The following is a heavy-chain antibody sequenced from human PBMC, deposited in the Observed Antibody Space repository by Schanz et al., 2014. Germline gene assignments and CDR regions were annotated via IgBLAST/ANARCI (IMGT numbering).Heavy chain of an antibody. CDR2: IYSGGST. V-gene: IGHV3-66*01. CDR1: GFTVSSNY. J-gene: IGHJ5*02. Sequence: EVQLVESGGGLVQPGGSLRLSCAASGFTVSSNYMSWVRQAPGKGLEWVSVIYSGGSTYYADSVQGRFTISRDNSKNTLYLQMNSLRAEDTAVYYCARSHFYASGTGIDPWGQGTLVIVSS. CDR3: ARSHFYASGTGIDP. D-gene: IGHD3-10*01.